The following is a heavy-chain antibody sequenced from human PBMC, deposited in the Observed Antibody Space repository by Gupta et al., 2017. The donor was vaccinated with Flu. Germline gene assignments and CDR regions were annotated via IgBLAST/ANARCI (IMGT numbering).Heavy chain of an antibody. Sequence: LRLSCAAYGFTFSAYSMNWVRQAPGKGLEWVSSIGTTSTYICYADSVKGRFPLPRDNAKNSVYLQMNRLRAEDTAVYYCARDQLYDWGQGTLVAVSS. CDR1: GFTFSAYS. J-gene: IGHJ4*02. D-gene: IGHD3-16*02. V-gene: IGHV3-21*01. CDR2: IGTTSTYI. CDR3: ARDQLYD.